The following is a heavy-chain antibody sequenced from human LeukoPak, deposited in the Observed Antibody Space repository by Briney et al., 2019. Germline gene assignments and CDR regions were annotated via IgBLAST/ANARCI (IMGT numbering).Heavy chain of an antibody. CDR3: ARAGGSSSPYYYYYMDV. CDR1: GYSISSGYY. CDR2: IYHTGNT. V-gene: IGHV4-38-2*01. J-gene: IGHJ6*03. D-gene: IGHD6-6*01. Sequence: ASETLSLTCAVAGYSISSGYYWAWIRQPPGRGLEWIANIYHTGNTYYNPSLNSRVTMSVDTSENQFSLRLSSVTAADTAVYYCARAGGSSSPYYYYYMDVWGKGTTVSVSS.